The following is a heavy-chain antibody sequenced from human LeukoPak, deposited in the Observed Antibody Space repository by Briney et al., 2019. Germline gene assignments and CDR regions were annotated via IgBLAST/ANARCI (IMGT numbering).Heavy chain of an antibody. CDR2: IIPIFGTA. J-gene: IGHJ6*03. Sequence: SVKVSCKASGYTFTSYAISWVRQAPGQGLEWMGGIIPIFGTANYAQKFQGRVTITADESTSTAYMELSSLRSEDTAVYYCARDRDFWSGPTRAYYYYMDVWGKGTTVTVSS. V-gene: IGHV1-69*13. D-gene: IGHD3-3*01. CDR1: GYTFTSYA. CDR3: ARDRDFWSGPTRAYYYYMDV.